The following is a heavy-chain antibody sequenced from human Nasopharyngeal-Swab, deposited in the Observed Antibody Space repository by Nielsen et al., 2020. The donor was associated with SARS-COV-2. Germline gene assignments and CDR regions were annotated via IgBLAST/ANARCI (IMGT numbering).Heavy chain of an antibody. Sequence: SGPTLVKPTQTLTLTCTFSGFSLSTSGVGVGWIRQPPGKALEWLALIYWDDDKRYSPSLKSRLTTTKDTSKNQVVLTMTNMDPVDTATYYCPHSSSTAYYFDYWGQGTLVTVSS. CDR1: GFSLSTSGVG. CDR2: IYWDDDK. CDR3: PHSSSTAYYFDY. J-gene: IGHJ4*02. D-gene: IGHD6-13*01. V-gene: IGHV2-5*02.